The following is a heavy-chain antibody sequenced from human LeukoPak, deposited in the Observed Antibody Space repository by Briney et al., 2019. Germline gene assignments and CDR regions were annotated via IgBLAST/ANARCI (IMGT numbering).Heavy chain of an antibody. CDR1: GFTFSIYA. V-gene: IGHV3-21*01. CDR3: AREWCSSTSCFIFDY. CDR2: ISSSSSYI. J-gene: IGHJ4*02. D-gene: IGHD2-2*01. Sequence: GGSLRLSCAASGFTFSIYAMSWVRQAPGKGLEWVSSISSSSSYIYYADSVKGRFTISRDNAKNSLYLQMNSLRAEDTAVYYCAREWCSSTSCFIFDYWGQGTLVTVSS.